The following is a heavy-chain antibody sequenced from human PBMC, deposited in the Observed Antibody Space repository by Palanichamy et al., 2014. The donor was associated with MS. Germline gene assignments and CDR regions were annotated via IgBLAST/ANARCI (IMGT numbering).Heavy chain of an antibody. CDR2: ISYDGSNK. Sequence: SNYGMHWVRQAPGKGLEWVAIISYDGSNKYYADSVKGRFTISRDNSRNTLYLQMDSLRAEGTAVYYCAKDLISMIVVIINYGMDVWGQGTTVTVSS. D-gene: IGHD3-22*01. V-gene: IGHV3-30*18. J-gene: IGHJ6*02. CDR1: SNYG. CDR3: AKDLISMIVVIINYGMDV.